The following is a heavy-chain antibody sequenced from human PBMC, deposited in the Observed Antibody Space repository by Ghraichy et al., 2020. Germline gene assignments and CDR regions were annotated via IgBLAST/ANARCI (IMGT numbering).Heavy chain of an antibody. CDR1: GFTFSSYW. CDR2: INSDGSST. V-gene: IGHV3-74*01. D-gene: IGHD2-15*01. J-gene: IGHJ5*02. CDR3: ARDPGYCSGGSCRTMNWFDP. Sequence: RGSLRLSCAASGFTFSSYWMHWVRQAPGKGLVWVSRINSDGSSTSYADSVKGRFTISRDNAKNTLYLQMNSLRAEDTAVYYCARDPGYCSGGSCRTMNWFDPWGQGTLVTVSS.